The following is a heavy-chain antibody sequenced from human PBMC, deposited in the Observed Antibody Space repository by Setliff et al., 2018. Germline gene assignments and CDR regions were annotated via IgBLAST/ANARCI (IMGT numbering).Heavy chain of an antibody. CDR2: IRSRAYGGTT. CDR3: TREASVDFWSGYPYYYYMDV. D-gene: IGHD3-3*01. J-gene: IGHJ6*03. V-gene: IGHV3-49*04. Sequence: GGSLRLSCTASGFTFGDYAMSWVRQAPGKGLEWVGFIRSRAYGGTTEYAASVKGRFTISRDDSKSIAYLQMNSLKTEDTAVYYCTREASVDFWSGYPYYYYMDVWGKGTTVTVSS. CDR1: GFTFGDYA.